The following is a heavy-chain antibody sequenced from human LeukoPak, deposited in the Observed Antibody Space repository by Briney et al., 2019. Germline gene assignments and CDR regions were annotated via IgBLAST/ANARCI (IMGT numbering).Heavy chain of an antibody. CDR1: GFTFSSYW. V-gene: IGHV3-74*01. CDR3: VREYSSSSGRAFDI. CDR2: ISTDGSST. D-gene: IGHD6-6*01. Sequence: GGSLRLSCAASGFTFSSYWMHWVPQAPGKGLLWVSRISTDGSSTNSADSVKGRLTISRDNAKNTLYLQMNSLRAEDTAVYYCVREYSSSSGRAFDIWGQGTMVTVSP. J-gene: IGHJ3*02.